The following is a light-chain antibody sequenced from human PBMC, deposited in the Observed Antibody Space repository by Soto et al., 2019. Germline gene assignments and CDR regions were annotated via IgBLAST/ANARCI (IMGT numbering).Light chain of an antibody. CDR2: DIN. J-gene: IGLJ1*01. CDR1: SSDVGNYIF. CDR3: VSYTTSASYV. Sequence: QSALTQPASVSGSPGQSITISCTGTSSDVGNYIFVSWYRQHPGKAPKLMIYDINNWPSGVSTRFSGSKSGNTASLTISGLQAEDEADYYCVSYTTSASYVFGTGTKVTVL. V-gene: IGLV2-14*01.